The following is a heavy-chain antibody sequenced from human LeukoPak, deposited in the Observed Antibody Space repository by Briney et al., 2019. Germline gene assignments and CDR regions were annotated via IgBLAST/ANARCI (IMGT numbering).Heavy chain of an antibody. CDR2: ISGSGGST. Sequence: GGSLRLSCAASGFTFSTFAMSWVRQAPGKGLEWVSAISGSGGSTYYADSVKGRFTISTDNSKNTLYLQMNSLRAEDTAVYYCAKDHGIAVAGTFDYWGQGTLVTVSS. D-gene: IGHD6-19*01. V-gene: IGHV3-23*01. J-gene: IGHJ4*02. CDR1: GFTFSTFA. CDR3: AKDHGIAVAGTFDY.